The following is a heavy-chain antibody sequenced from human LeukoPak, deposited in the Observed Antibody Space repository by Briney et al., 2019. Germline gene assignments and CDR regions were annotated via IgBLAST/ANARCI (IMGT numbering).Heavy chain of an antibody. V-gene: IGHV1-2*04. CDR2: INPNSGGT. D-gene: IGHD1-1*01. CDR3: ARAPVLENAFDI. CDR1: GYTFTGYY. J-gene: IGHJ3*02. Sequence: ASVKVSCKASGYTFTGYYMHWVRQAPGQGLEWMGWINPNSGGTNYAQKFQGWVTITRDTSISTAYMELSRLRSDDTAVYYCARAPVLENAFDIWGQGTMVTVSS.